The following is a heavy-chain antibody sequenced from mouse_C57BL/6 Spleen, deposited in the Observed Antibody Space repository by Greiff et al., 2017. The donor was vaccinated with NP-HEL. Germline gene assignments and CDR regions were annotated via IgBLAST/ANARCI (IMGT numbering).Heavy chain of an antibody. Sequence: VQLQQSGAELVKPGASVKLSCKASGYTFTSYWMHWVKQRPGQGLEWIGMIHPNSGSTTSNEKFKSKATLTVDKSSSTAYMQLSSLTSEDAAVYYWANRPSIYDGYYEEGYSAMDYWGQGTSVTVSS. D-gene: IGHD2-3*01. V-gene: IGHV1-64*01. J-gene: IGHJ4*01. CDR2: IHPNSGST. CDR3: ANRPSIYDGYYEEGYSAMDY. CDR1: GYTFTSYW.